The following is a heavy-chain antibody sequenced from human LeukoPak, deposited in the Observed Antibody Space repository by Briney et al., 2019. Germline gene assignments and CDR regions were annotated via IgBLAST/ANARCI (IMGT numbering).Heavy chain of an antibody. CDR2: IYTSGST. CDR1: GGSISSYY. J-gene: IGHJ4*02. D-gene: IGHD2-2*03. V-gene: IGHV4-4*07. CDR3: ARTARLDIVVVPAASFDY. Sequence: ASETLSLTCTVSGGSISSYYWSWIRQPAGKGLEWIGRIYTSGSTNYNPSLKSRVTISVDTSKNQFSLKLSSVTAADTAVYYCARTARLDIVVVPAASFDYWGQGTLVTVSS.